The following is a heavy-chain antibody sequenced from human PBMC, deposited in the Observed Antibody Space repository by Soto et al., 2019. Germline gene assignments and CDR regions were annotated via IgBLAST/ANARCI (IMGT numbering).Heavy chain of an antibody. CDR2: ISSSGAGT. J-gene: IGHJ3*02. CDR3: AKDKGCSTTTCHWNAFDI. Sequence: EVQLLESGGGLVQPGGSLRLSCAASGFTFSSYALSWFRQAPGKGLEWVSAISSSGAGTYYADSVKGRFTISRDNSKNTLFLQMNSLRAEDTAVYYCAKDKGCSTTTCHWNAFDIWGQGTMVTVSS. CDR1: GFTFSSYA. D-gene: IGHD2-2*01. V-gene: IGHV3-23*01.